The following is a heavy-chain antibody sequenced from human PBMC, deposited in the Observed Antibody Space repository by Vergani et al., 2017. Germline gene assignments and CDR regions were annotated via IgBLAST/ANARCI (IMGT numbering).Heavy chain of an antibody. D-gene: IGHD2-2*02. V-gene: IGHV1-18*01. CDR2: IRPYTGHT. CDR1: SHTFQTYG. CDR3: ARGVVPAAIGWFDP. J-gene: IGHJ5*02. Sequence: QVQLVQSGAELKKPGASVSVSCKGSSHTFQTYGISWVRQAPGKGLEWMAWIRPYTGHTIYAQKFQDRVTMTADTSTNTAYMELRSLRSDDTAVYFCARGVVPAAIGWFDPWGQGTLVTVSS.